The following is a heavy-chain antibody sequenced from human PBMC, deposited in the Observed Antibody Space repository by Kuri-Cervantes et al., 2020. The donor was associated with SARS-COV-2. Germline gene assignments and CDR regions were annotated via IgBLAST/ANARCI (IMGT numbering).Heavy chain of an antibody. J-gene: IGHJ6*03. V-gene: IGHV3-11*04. D-gene: IGHD4-11*01. CDR2: ISISGSTS. CDR3: ARDWTHHDYSNNYYYMDV. Sequence: GSLRLSCAVSGFTFSGYYMSWIRLAQGTGLEWASYISISGSTSYYADSVKCRFTISRDNAKNSLYLQMNSLRAADTAVYYCARDWTHHDYSNNYYYMDVWGKGTTVTVSS. CDR1: GFTFSGYY.